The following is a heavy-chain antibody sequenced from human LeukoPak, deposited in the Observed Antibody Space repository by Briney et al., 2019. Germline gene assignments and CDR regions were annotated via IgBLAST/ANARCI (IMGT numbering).Heavy chain of an antibody. Sequence: SETLSLTCAVSTDSFSSHYWTWIRQPPGKGLEWIGYIFYIGSTNYNPSLKSRVTISIDTSKNQFSLKLSSVTAADTDVYYCARDLVTVTKGFDIWGQGTMVSVSS. V-gene: IGHV4-59*11. CDR3: ARDLVTVTKGFDI. CDR1: TDSFSSHY. CDR2: IFYIGST. D-gene: IGHD4-17*01. J-gene: IGHJ3*02.